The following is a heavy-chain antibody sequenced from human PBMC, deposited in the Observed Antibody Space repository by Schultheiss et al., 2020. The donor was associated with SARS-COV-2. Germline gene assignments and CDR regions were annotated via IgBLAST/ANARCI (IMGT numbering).Heavy chain of an antibody. CDR3: ARAYYYDSSGYYNSDYYYGMDV. V-gene: IGHV3-48*01. Sequence: RGSLRLSCTASGFTFSIYAMNWVRQAPGKGLEWLSYIVGSSSTIYYADSVKGRFTISRDNSKNTLYLQMNSLRAEDTAVYYCARAYYYDSSGYYNSDYYYGMDVWGQGTTVTVSS. D-gene: IGHD3-22*01. CDR1: GFTFSIYA. J-gene: IGHJ6*02. CDR2: IVGSSSTI.